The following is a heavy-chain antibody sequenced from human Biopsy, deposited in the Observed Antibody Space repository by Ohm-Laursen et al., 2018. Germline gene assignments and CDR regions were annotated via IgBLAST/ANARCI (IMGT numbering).Heavy chain of an antibody. Sequence: SVKVSCKASGYTFTGYHVHWVRQAPGQGLEWMGGIIGIFRTAHYAQKFQGRVTITADEFMSTAYMELSSLRSEDTAVYYCARGGGYNWNNGWFDPWGQGTLVTVSS. V-gene: IGHV1-69*13. D-gene: IGHD1/OR15-1a*01. CDR2: IIGIFRTA. CDR3: ARGGGYNWNNGWFDP. CDR1: GYTFTGYH. J-gene: IGHJ5*02.